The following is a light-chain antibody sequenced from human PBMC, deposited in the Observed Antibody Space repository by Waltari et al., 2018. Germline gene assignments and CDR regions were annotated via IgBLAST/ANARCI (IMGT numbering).Light chain of an antibody. CDR3: QKYGTLPAT. CDR2: DTS. CDR1: QSVSRY. Sequence: EVVLTQSPGTLSLSPGERATLSCRASQSVSRYLAWYQQKPGQATRLLIYDTSTRATGIPDRCSGSGSGTEFSLTISRLDPEDFAVYYCQKYGTLPATFGQGTKVEVK. J-gene: IGKJ1*01. V-gene: IGKV3-20*01.